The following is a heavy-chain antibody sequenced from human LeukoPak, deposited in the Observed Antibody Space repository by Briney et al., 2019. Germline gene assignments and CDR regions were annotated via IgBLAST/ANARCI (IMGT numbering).Heavy chain of an antibody. D-gene: IGHD1-26*01. J-gene: IGHJ3*02. CDR3: ARERGNLRGDAFDI. CDR2: IYSSGNT. CDR1: GVSFSRYY. Sequence: PSETLSLTCTVSGVSFSRYYWPWIRQPAGKGLEWIGRIYSSGNTNYNPSLESRVTMSIDTSKKQISLKLTSVTAADTAVYYCARERGNLRGDAFDIWGQGTMVTVS. V-gene: IGHV4-4*07.